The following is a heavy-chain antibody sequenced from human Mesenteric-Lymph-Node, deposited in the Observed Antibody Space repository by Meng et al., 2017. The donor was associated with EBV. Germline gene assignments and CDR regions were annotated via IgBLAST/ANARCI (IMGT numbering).Heavy chain of an antibody. Sequence: QIPLKESGPTLVKPTQTLTLPCTFSGFSLSTSGVGVGWIRQPPGKALEWLALIYWDDDKRYSPSLKSRLTITKDTSKNQVVLTMINMDPVDTATYYCTHINGGGNSGFLDYWGQGTLVTVSS. CDR1: GFSLSTSGVG. D-gene: IGHD4-23*01. J-gene: IGHJ4*02. V-gene: IGHV2-5*02. CDR3: THINGGGNSGFLDY. CDR2: IYWDDDK.